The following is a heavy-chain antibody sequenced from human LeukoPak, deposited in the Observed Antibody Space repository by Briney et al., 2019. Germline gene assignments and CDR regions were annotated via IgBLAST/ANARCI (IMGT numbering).Heavy chain of an antibody. CDR3: ARWTGSTVGHDYYYYGMDV. J-gene: IGHJ6*02. D-gene: IGHD1-7*01. CDR1: ACTFTRHY. V-gene: IGHV1-46*01. Sequence: ASVKVSCKAPSACTFTRHYIQWMRQAPGQGLEWMGIIFPTGDSTIYAQKFQGRVTMTRDTSTSTVYMDLRSLRSEDTAVYYCARWTGSTVGHDYYYYGMDVWGQGTTVTVSS. CDR2: IFPTGDST.